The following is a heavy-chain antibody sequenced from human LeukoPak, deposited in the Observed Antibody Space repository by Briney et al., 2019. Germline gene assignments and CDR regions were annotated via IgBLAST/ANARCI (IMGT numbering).Heavy chain of an antibody. CDR2: ISGSGSTI. CDR3: ASVRQLVQESDAFYI. D-gene: IGHD6-6*01. J-gene: IGHJ3*02. V-gene: IGHV3-11*01. Sequence: PGGSLRLSCAASGFTFSDYYMSWIRQAPGKGLEWVSYISGSGSTIYYADSMKGRFTISRDNAKNSLYLQMNSLRAEDTAVYYCASVRQLVQESDAFYIWGQGTMVTVSS. CDR1: GFTFSDYY.